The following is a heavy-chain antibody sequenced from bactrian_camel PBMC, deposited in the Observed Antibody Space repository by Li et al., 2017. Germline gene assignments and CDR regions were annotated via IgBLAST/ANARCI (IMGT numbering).Heavy chain of an antibody. J-gene: IGHJ4*01. CDR1: RSSYC. CDR3: AAVGTDEGLCRADY. V-gene: IGHV3-3*01. Sequence: HVQLVESGGGSVQAGGSLRLSCVASRSSYCMGWFRQATGKEREGVGAIYRRGGTPFYADSVKGRFTISQDNAKNTMYLQMDSLKAEDTAMYYCAAVGTDEGLCRADYWGQGTQ. D-gene: IGHD4*01. CDR2: IYRRGGTP.